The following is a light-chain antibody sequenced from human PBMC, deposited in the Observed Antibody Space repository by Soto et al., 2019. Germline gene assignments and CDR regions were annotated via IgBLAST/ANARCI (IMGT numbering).Light chain of an antibody. Sequence: QSVLTQPRSVSGSPGQSVTISCTGTIIDIGGHDFVSWYQHHPGRAPKVIIYDVNKRPSGVPDRFSGSRSGNTASLTISGLQAEGEADYYCCSYTVSGTYVFGTGTKVTVL. J-gene: IGLJ1*01. CDR1: IIDIGGHDF. CDR3: CSYTVSGTYV. V-gene: IGLV2-11*01. CDR2: DVN.